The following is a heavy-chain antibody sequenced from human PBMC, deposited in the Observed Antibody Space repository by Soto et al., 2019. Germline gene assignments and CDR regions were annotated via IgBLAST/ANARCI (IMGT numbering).Heavy chain of an antibody. CDR3: ARLYCISTSCPGYGGMDV. V-gene: IGHV5-51*01. D-gene: IGHD2-2*01. J-gene: IGHJ6*02. CDR2: IYPGDSDT. CDR1: GYSVSSYR. Sequence: LKISCEGCGYSVSSYRFGRERQKPGKGLEWMGIIYPGDSDTRYSPSFQGQVTISADKSISTAYLQWSSLKASDTAMYYCARLYCISTSCPGYGGMDVWGQGTTVTV.